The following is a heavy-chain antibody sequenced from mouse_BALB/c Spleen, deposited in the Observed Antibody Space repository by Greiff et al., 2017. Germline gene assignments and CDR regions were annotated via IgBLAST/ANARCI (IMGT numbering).Heavy chain of an antibody. CDR3: ARQGITGPYFDY. CDR1: GFAFSSYD. Sequence: DVKLVESGGGLVKPGGSLKLSCAASGFAFSSYDMSWVRQTPEKRLEWVAYISSGGGSTYYPDTVKGRFTISRDNAKNTLYLQMSSLKSEDTAMYYCARQGITGPYFDYWGQGTTLTVSS. V-gene: IGHV5-12-1*01. D-gene: IGHD4-1*01. J-gene: IGHJ2*01. CDR2: ISSGGGST.